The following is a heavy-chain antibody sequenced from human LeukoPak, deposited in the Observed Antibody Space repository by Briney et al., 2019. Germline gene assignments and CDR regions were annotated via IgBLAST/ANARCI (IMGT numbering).Heavy chain of an antibody. CDR2: IYYSGST. CDR1: GGSISSYY. D-gene: IGHD2-15*01. V-gene: IGHV4-59*08. Sequence: PSETLSLTCTVSGGSISSYYWSWIRQPPGKGLEWIGHIYYSGSTNYNPSPKSRVTISVDTSKNQFSLKLSSVTAADMAVYYCARLRGYEFDYWGQGTLVTVSS. CDR3: ARLRGYEFDY. J-gene: IGHJ4*02.